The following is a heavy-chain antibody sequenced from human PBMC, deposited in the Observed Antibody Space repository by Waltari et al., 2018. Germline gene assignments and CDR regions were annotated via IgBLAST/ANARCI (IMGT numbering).Heavy chain of an antibody. CDR3: ARVGAIISLDY. Sequence: EVQLVESGGGLVNQGGSLRLSCAASGFTFRNFAINWVRQAPGKGLEWVSSISSTSSYIYYADSVKGRFTISRDNAKNSLYLQMNSLRADDTAVYYCARVGAIISLDYWGQGTLVTVSS. CDR1: GFTFRNFA. V-gene: IGHV3-21*01. D-gene: IGHD3-16*01. CDR2: ISSTSSYI. J-gene: IGHJ4*02.